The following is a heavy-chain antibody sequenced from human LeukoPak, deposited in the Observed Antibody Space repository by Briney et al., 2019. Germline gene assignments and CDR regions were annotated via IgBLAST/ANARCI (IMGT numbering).Heavy chain of an antibody. Sequence: SETLSLTCAVYGGSFSGYYWSWIRQPPGKGLEWIGEINHSGSTNYNPSLKSRVTISVDTSKNQFSLKLSSVTAADTAVYYCARVVPAAPAYYFDCWGQGTLVTVSS. D-gene: IGHD2-2*01. CDR1: GGSFSGYY. CDR3: ARVVPAAPAYYFDC. V-gene: IGHV4-34*01. J-gene: IGHJ4*02. CDR2: INHSGST.